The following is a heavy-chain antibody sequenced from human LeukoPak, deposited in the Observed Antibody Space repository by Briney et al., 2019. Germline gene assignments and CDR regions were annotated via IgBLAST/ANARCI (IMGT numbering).Heavy chain of an antibody. Sequence: KVSGPTLVNPTQTLTLTCTLSGFSLSTSEVGVAWIRQPPGKALEWLALIYWDDDKLYSPSLESRLTITKDTSKNQVVLTMTNMDPVDTATYYCAHRPLSSSLNYWGQGTLVTVS. CDR3: AHRPLSSSLNY. CDR2: IYWDDDK. V-gene: IGHV2-5*02. J-gene: IGHJ4*02. CDR1: GFSLSTSEVG. D-gene: IGHD6-6*01.